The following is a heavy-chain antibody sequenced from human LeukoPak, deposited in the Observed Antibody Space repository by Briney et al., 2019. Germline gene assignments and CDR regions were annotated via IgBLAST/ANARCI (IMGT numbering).Heavy chain of an antibody. CDR3: ARVHYYGSGSYYDM. V-gene: IGHV3-23*01. CDR2: IYISGDAT. J-gene: IGHJ4*02. Sequence: GGSLRLSCVASGFTFSGHSMSWVRQAPGQGLEWVSSIYISGDATFLADSVKGRFTISSDNSKNTVYLQMSSLKAEDTAVYYCARVHYYGSGSYYDMRGPGTLVTVSS. CDR1: GFTFSGHS. D-gene: IGHD3-10*01.